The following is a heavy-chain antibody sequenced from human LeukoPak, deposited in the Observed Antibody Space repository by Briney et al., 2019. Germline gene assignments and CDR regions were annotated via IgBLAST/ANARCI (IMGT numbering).Heavy chain of an antibody. V-gene: IGHV3-7*01. CDR1: GFTLSSYW. D-gene: IGHD1-1*01. CDR3: ARDDAWNDINDAFDI. J-gene: IGHJ3*02. Sequence: GGSLRLSCAASGFTLSSYWMSWVRQAPGKGLEWVANIKQDGREKYYVDSVKGRFTISRDNDKNSLYLQMNSMRAEETAVYYCARDDAWNDINDAFDIWGQGTMVTVSS. CDR2: IKQDGREK.